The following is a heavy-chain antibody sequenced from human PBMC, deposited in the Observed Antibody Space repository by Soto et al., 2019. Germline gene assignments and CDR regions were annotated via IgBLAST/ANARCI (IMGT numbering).Heavy chain of an antibody. D-gene: IGHD2-2*01. CDR1: GFSFAGSA. CDR2: IVVGSGNT. CDR3: APDASTSRDDAFDI. J-gene: IGHJ3*02. Sequence: GSAAKVCCEDSGFSFAGSADPWGRKARVRRLEWIGCIVVGSGNTNYAQKFQERVTITRDMYKSTAYMELSSLRSEDTAASYCAPDASTSRDDAFDIW. V-gene: IGHV1-58*01.